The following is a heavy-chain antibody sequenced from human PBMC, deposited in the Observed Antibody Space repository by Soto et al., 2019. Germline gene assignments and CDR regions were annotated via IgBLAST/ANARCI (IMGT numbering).Heavy chain of an antibody. Sequence: GGSLRLSCAGSGFTFDSYWMSWVRQAPGKGLEWVASIKEDGSQYFYVDSVKARFTISRDNTKNSLYLQMNSLRGEDTAVYYCAKIRRVGDGSAYRPAQDWGLGTLVTVSS. J-gene: IGHJ1*01. CDR1: GFTFDSYW. D-gene: IGHD3-16*01. V-gene: IGHV3-7*01. CDR2: IKEDGSQY. CDR3: AKIRRVGDGSAYRPAQD.